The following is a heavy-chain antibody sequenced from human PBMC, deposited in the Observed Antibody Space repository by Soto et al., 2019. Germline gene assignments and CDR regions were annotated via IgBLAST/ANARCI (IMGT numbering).Heavy chain of an antibody. Sequence: QVQLVQSGAEVKRPGSSVRVSCKASGGVCSLYGFSWGRQVPGHGPEWVGGVLPISGTANYAQKYQGRVTITVDKSTSTGYMELNSLTYEDTAVYYCASTGEAPEVDGSGRGDAFDIWGPGTKVTVSA. J-gene: IGHJ3*02. V-gene: IGHV1-69*06. CDR3: ASTGEAPEVDGSGRGDAFDI. CDR1: GGVCSLYG. CDR2: VLPISGTA. D-gene: IGHD1-26*01.